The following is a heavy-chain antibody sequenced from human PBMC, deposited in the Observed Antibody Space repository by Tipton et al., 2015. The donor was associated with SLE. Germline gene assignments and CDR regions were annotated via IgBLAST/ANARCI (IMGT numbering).Heavy chain of an antibody. V-gene: IGHV4-39*07. CDR3: ARLTAITIFNNWFDP. J-gene: IGHJ5*02. CDR2: IYYSGST. CDR1: GGSLSSSSYY. D-gene: IGHD3-9*01. Sequence: TLSLTCTVSGGSLSSSSYYWGWIRQPPGKGLDWFGSIYYSGSTYYNPSLKSRVTISVDTSKNQFSLKLSSVTAADTAVYYCARLTAITIFNNWFDPWGQGTLVTVSS.